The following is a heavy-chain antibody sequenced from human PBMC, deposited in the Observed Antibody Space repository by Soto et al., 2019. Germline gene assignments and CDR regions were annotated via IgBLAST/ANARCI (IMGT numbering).Heavy chain of an antibody. Sequence: GGSLRLSCAASGFTFNDYTMHWVRQAPGKGLEFVSGITGNSGYIAYAESVKGRFTVSRDNAENSLFLQMDSLRPEDTALYYCAVLQYGSSFDYWGQGTPVTVSS. D-gene: IGHD6-13*01. V-gene: IGHV3-9*01. CDR2: ITGNSGYI. J-gene: IGHJ4*02. CDR1: GFTFNDYT. CDR3: AVLQYGSSFDY.